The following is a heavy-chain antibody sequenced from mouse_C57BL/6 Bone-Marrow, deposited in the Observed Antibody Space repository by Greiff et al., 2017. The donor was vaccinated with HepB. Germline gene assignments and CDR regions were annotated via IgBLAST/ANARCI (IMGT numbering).Heavy chain of an antibody. J-gene: IGHJ3*01. Sequence: EVQLVESGGGLVKPGGSLKLSCAASGFTFSSYAMSWVRQTPEKRLEWVATISDGGSYTYYPDNVKGRFTISRDNAKNNLYLQMGHLKSEDTAMYYCARDDGYDEAYWGQGTLVTVSA. V-gene: IGHV5-4*01. CDR2: ISDGGSYT. CDR1: GFTFSSYA. D-gene: IGHD2-2*01. CDR3: ARDDGYDEAY.